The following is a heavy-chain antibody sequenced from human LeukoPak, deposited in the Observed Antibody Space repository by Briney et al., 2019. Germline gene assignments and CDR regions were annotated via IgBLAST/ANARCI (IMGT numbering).Heavy chain of an antibody. J-gene: IGHJ4*02. CDR3: ARVVVVAATPDY. V-gene: IGHV3-21*01. D-gene: IGHD2-15*01. CDR1: GFTFDDYG. Sequence: PGGSLRLSCAASGFTFDDYGMSWVRQAPGKGLEWVSSISSSSSYIYYADSVKGRFTISRDNAKNSLYLQMNSLRAEDTAVYYCARVVVVAATPDYWGQGTLVTVSS. CDR2: ISSSSSYI.